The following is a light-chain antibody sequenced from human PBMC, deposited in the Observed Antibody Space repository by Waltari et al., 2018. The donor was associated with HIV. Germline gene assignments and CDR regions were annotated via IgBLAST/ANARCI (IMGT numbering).Light chain of an antibody. CDR2: ANI. Sequence: QSVLTQPPSVSGAPGQRVTISCTGSSSNIGAGYDVHWYQQLPGTAPKLHIYANINRPSGVPDRFSGSKSGSSASLAITGLQAEDEAHYYCQSFDSSLSAYVLFGGGTKLTVL. CDR1: SSNIGAGYD. V-gene: IGLV1-40*01. J-gene: IGLJ2*01. CDR3: QSFDSSLSAYVL.